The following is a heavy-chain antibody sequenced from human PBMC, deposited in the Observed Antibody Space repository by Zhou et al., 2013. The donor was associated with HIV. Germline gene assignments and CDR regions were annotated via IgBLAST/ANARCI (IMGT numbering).Heavy chain of an antibody. CDR2: IYSSGST. J-gene: IGHJ6*03. D-gene: IGHD5-18*01. Sequence: QVQLQESGPGLVKPSETLSLTCTVSAGSISSHYWSWIRQPPGKGLEWIGYIYSSGSTKYNPSLKSRVTISVDTSKNQFSLKLSSVTAADTAVYYCARDVGYSYGGDYYYDYMDVWGKGTTVTVSS. CDR3: ARDVGYSYGGDYYYDYMDV. V-gene: IGHV4-59*11. CDR1: AGSISSHY.